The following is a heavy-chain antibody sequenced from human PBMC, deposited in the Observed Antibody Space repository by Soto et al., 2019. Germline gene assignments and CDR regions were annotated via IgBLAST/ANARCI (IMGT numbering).Heavy chain of an antibody. J-gene: IGHJ4*02. CDR1: VFSSSSDSY. CDR3: GHLKTDTEVTPAPPLFDS. CDR2: LSHSGRT. V-gene: IGHV4-38-2*01. D-gene: IGHD2-2*01. Sequence: SETLSLTCAVSVFSSSSDSYWGCMRQSPGKGLEWIGTLSHSGRTFYNPSLKSRVTISADTTKNQFSLSLTSVTAADTAVYYCGHLKTDTEVTPAPPLFDSWGQGTLVTVSS.